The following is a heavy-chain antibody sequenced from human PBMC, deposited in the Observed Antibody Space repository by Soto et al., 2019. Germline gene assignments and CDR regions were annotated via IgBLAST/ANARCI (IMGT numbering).Heavy chain of an antibody. V-gene: IGHV1-46*01. CDR1: GYTFTSYY. D-gene: IGHD2-15*01. CDR3: ASRDCSGGSCPLYYGMDV. J-gene: IGHJ6*02. CDR2: INPSGGST. Sequence: ASVKVSCKASGYTFTSYYMHWVRQAPGQGLEWMGIINPSGGSTSYTQKFQGRVTMTRDTSTSTVYMELSSLRSEDTAVYYCASRDCSGGSCPLYYGMDVWGQGTTVTVSS.